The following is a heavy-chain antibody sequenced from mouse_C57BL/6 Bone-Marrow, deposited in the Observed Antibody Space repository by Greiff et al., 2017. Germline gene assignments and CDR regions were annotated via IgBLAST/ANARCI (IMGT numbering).Heavy chain of an antibody. V-gene: IGHV1-9*01. J-gene: IGHJ3*01. CDR2: ILPGSGST. D-gene: IGHD2-3*01. CDR1: GYTFTGYW. CDR3: ARERGGYYAWFAY. Sequence: QVQLQQSGAELMKPGASVKLSCKATGYTFTGYWIEWVKQRPGHGLEWIGEILPGSGSTNYNEKFKGKATFTADTYSNTAYMQLSSLTTEDSAIYYCARERGGYYAWFAYWGQGTLVTVSA.